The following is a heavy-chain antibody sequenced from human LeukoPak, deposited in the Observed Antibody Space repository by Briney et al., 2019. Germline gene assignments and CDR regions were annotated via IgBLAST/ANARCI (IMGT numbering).Heavy chain of an antibody. CDR3: VRWDSGRGFDP. CDR2: INTDGSST. V-gene: IGHV3-74*01. J-gene: IGHJ5*02. D-gene: IGHD1-26*01. CDR1: GFTFSSYA. Sequence: QPGGSLRLSCAASGFTFSSYAMSWVRQAPGKGLVWVSRINTDGSSTNYAGSVKGRFAISRDNAKNTLYLQMNSLRAEDTAVYYCVRWDSGRGFDPWGQGTLVTVSS.